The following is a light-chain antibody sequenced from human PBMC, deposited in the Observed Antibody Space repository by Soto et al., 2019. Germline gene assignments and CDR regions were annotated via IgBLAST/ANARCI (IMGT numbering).Light chain of an antibody. CDR1: SSDVGNYNR. CDR3: SLYTNSNTYV. J-gene: IGLJ1*01. Sequence: QSALTQPPSVSGSPGQSVTISCTVTSSDVGNYNRVSWYQQAPGTAPKLMIHEVSNRPSGVPDRFSGSKSGNTASLTISGLQAEDEADYYCSLYTNSNTYVFGTGTKVTLL. V-gene: IGLV2-18*01. CDR2: EVS.